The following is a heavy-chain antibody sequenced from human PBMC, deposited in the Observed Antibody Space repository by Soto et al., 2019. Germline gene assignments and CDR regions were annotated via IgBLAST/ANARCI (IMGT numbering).Heavy chain of an antibody. Sequence: QVQLVESGGGVVQPGRSLRLSCAASGFTFSNNGMHWVRQAPGKGLEWVAVIWYDGIKKDYADSVKGRFIISRDNSKNTVYLQRNSMRAEDTAVYYCARDRVQMVDGLDVWGQGPTVTVSS. J-gene: IGHJ6*02. CDR3: ARDRVQMVDGLDV. V-gene: IGHV3-33*01. CDR2: IWYDGIKK. CDR1: GFTFSNNG. D-gene: IGHD2-15*01.